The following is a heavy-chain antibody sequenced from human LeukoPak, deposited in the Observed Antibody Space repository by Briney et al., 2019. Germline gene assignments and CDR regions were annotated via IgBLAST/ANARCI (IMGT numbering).Heavy chain of an antibody. D-gene: IGHD3-3*01. CDR2: ISAYNGNT. V-gene: IGHV1-18*01. CDR1: GYTFTSYG. J-gene: IGHJ6*03. Sequence: ASVKVSCKASGYTFTSYGISWVRQAPGQGLEWMGWISAYNGNTNYAQKLQGRVTMTTDTSTSTAYMELRSLRSDDTAVYYCARVKPEETYYDFWSGYYPRPDYYYYMDVWGKGTTVTVSS. CDR3: ARVKPEETYYDFWSGYYPRPDYYYYMDV.